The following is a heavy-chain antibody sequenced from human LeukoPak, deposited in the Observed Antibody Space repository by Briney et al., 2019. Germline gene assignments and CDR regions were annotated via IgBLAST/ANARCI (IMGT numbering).Heavy chain of an antibody. J-gene: IGHJ4*02. CDR1: GFTFSSYT. CDR2: ISSGSSDM. Sequence: KPGGSLRLSRAASGFTFSSYTMNWVRQAPGKGLEWVSSISSGSSDMYYADSVRGRFTISRDNSLYLQMNSLRAEDTAVYYCASSSYYYDSGSYSPLYYFDYWGQGTLVTVSS. D-gene: IGHD3-10*01. V-gene: IGHV3-21*01. CDR3: ASSSYYYDSGSYSPLYYFDY.